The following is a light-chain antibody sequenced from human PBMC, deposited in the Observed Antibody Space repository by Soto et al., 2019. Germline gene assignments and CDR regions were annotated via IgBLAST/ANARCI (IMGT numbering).Light chain of an antibody. J-gene: IGKJ1*01. CDR1: QSVNSK. V-gene: IGKV3-15*01. CDR2: EAS. CDR3: QQYNNWPWA. Sequence: EIVMTQSPATLSVSPGERVTLSCRASQSVNSKLAWYQKKPGQAPRLLISEASTRATGVAARFSGSGSGTDFTFTISSLQSEDFAVYYCQQYNNWPWAVGQGTEVEI.